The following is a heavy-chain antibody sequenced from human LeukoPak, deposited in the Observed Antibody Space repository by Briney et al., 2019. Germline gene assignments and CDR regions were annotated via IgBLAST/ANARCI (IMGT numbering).Heavy chain of an antibody. V-gene: IGHV1-3*01. Sequence: ASVKVSCKASGYTFTGHYMHWVRQAPGQGLEWMGWINAGNGNTKHSQKFQGRVTITRDTSASTAYMELSSLRSEDTAVYYCARSLPATAIPKFDYWGQGTLVTVSS. CDR1: GYTFTGHY. CDR3: ARSLPATAIPKFDY. CDR2: INAGNGNT. D-gene: IGHD2-2*02. J-gene: IGHJ4*02.